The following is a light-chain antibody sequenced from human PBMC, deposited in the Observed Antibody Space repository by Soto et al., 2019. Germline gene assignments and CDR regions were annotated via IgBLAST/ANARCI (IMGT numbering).Light chain of an antibody. J-gene: IGLJ3*02. V-gene: IGLV7-43*01. Sequence: QAVVTQEPLLTVSPGGTVTLTYALTTGAVTSDYYPNWFQRKPGQALRTLIYRTSNKHSWTPARFSGSLLGGKAALTLSGVQPEDEADYYCVLLYGGAWVFGGGTKVTVL. CDR2: RTS. CDR3: VLLYGGAWV. CDR1: TGAVTSDYY.